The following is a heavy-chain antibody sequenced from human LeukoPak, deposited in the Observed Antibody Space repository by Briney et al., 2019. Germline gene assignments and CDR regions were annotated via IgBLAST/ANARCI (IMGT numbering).Heavy chain of an antibody. J-gene: IGHJ5*02. D-gene: IGHD6-19*01. CDR3: AREEDSSGWIRTYDWFDP. CDR1: GFTFSSYG. CDR2: IKQDGSEK. Sequence: GGSLRLSCAASGFTFSSYGMSWVRQAPGKGLEWVANIKQDGSEKYYVDSVKGRFTISRDNAKNSLYLQMNSLRAEDTAVYYCAREEDSSGWIRTYDWFDPWGQGTLVTVSS. V-gene: IGHV3-7*01.